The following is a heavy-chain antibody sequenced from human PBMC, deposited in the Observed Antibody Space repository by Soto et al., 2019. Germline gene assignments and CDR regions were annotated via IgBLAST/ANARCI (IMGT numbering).Heavy chain of an antibody. CDR1: GYTFTSYG. CDR2: ISAYNGNT. J-gene: IGHJ5*02. D-gene: IGHD6-13*01. CDR3: ARQLYPTTTLVSTWLDP. V-gene: IGHV1-18*04. Sequence: QVQLVQSGAEVKKPGASVKVSCKASGYTFTSYGISWVRQAPGQGLEWMGWISAYNGNTNYAQKLQGRVTMTTDTSTSTAYMELRSLRSDDTAVYYCARQLYPTTTLVSTWLDPWGQGTLVTVSS.